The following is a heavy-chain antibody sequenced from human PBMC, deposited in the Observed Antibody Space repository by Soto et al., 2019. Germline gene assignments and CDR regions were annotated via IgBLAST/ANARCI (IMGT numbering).Heavy chain of an antibody. CDR2: INAGNGNT. CDR1: GYTFTSYA. D-gene: IGHD6-13*01. Sequence: QVQLVQSGAEEKKPGASVKVSCKASGYTFTSYAMHWVRQAPGQRLEWMGWINAGNGNTKYSRKVQGRVTIPRYTSASTAYMELSSLSSEDTAVYFCAREVTAAAYWGQGTLVTVSS. CDR3: AREVTAAAY. V-gene: IGHV1-3*05. J-gene: IGHJ4*02.